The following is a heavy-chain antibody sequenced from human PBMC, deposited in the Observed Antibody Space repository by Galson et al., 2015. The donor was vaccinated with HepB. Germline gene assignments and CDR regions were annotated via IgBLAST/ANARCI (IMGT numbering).Heavy chain of an antibody. J-gene: IGHJ4*02. CDR2: IDWDDDK. CDR3: ARIWYYYDSSGYYRGDFDY. V-gene: IGHV2-70*11. Sequence: PALVKPTQTLTLTCTFSGFSLSTSGMCVSWIRQPPGKALEWLARIDWDDDKYYSTSLKTRLTISKDTSKNQVVLTMTNMDPVDTATYYCARIWYYYDSSGYYRGDFDYWGQGTLVTVSS. CDR1: GFSLSTSGMC. D-gene: IGHD3-22*01.